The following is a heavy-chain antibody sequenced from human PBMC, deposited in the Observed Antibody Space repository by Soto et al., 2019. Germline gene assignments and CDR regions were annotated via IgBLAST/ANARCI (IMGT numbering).Heavy chain of an antibody. J-gene: IGHJ5*02. CDR2: TIPIFGTA. Sequence: QVQLVQSGAEVKKPGSSVKVSCKASGGTFSSYAITWVRQAPGQGLEWMGGTIPIFGTANYAQKFQGRVTITGDESLTTAYMELSSLRSEDTAVYYCARDFPSSSSDPWGQGTLVTVSS. CDR3: ARDFPSSSSDP. CDR1: GGTFSSYA. V-gene: IGHV1-69*01.